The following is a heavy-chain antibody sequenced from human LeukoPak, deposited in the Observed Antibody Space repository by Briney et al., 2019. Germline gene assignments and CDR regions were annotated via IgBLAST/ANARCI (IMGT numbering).Heavy chain of an antibody. CDR2: IKQDGSEK. D-gene: IGHD3-16*01. J-gene: IGHJ4*02. CDR3: LAGGN. V-gene: IGHV3-7*01. CDR1: AFTFSSSW. Sequence: GGSLGLSCAASAFTFSSSWMSWVRQAPGKGLEWVANIKQDGSEKYYVDSVKGRFTISRDNAKNSLYLQMNSLRVEDTAVYYCLAGGNWGQGTLVTVSS.